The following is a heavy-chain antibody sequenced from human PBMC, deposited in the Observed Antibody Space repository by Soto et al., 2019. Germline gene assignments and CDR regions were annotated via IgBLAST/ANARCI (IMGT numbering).Heavy chain of an antibody. V-gene: IGHV2-5*02. CDR3: AHSSLHYKKWFDP. D-gene: IGHD1-20*01. J-gene: IGHJ5*02. CDR1: GFSLNNDGVG. Sequence: QITLKESGPTVVKPTQTLTLTCTFSGFSLNNDGVGVGWIRQPPGKAPEWLALIYWDDDTRYSPSLRSRLTITKDSSKHQVVLTMTNMDPVDTATYFCAHSSLHYKKWFDPWGQGTLVTVSS. CDR2: IYWDDDT.